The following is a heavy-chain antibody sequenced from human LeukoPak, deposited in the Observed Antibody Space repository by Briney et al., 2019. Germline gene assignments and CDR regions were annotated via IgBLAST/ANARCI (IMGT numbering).Heavy chain of an antibody. D-gene: IGHD6-13*01. J-gene: IGHJ4*02. Sequence: GASVKVSCKASGYTFTGYYMHWVRQAPRQGLEWMGWINPNSGGTNYAQKFQGRVTMTRDTSISTAYMELSRLRSDDTAVYYCARDKENNKRVAAAGTLGYWGQGTLVTVSS. CDR2: INPNSGGT. V-gene: IGHV1-2*02. CDR3: ARDKENNKRVAAAGTLGY. CDR1: GYTFTGYY.